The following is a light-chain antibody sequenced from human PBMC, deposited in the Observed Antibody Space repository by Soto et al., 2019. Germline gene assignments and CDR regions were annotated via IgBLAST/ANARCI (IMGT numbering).Light chain of an antibody. J-gene: IGKJ1*01. CDR3: HQRQSWPRT. CDR2: GAS. CDR1: QSVSSSY. V-gene: IGKV3-20*01. Sequence: EIVLTQSPGTLSLSPGERATLSCRASQSVSSSYLAWYQQKPGQAPRLLIYGASHRAAGIPARFSASGSGTDFTLTISDVQPEDFALYYCHQRQSWPRTFGQGTKVDI.